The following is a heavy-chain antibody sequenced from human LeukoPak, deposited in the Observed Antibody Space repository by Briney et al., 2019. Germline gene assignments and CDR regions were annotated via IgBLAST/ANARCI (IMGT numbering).Heavy chain of an antibody. CDR2: TSSDLNVK. J-gene: IGHJ4*02. D-gene: IGHD3-10*01. CDR3: AREGYYGSGSPPSLYFDY. V-gene: IGHV3-30-3*01. CDR1: GFTFRNYV. Sequence: GGSLGLSCAATGFTFRNYVIHWVRQAPGKGLEWVAVTSSDLNVKLYADSVKGRFTISRDNSRSTLYLQMNSLRPEDTAIYYCAREGYYGSGSPPSLYFDYWGQGTLVTVSS.